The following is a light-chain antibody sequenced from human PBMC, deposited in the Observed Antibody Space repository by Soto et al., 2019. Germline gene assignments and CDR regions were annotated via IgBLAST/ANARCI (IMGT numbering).Light chain of an antibody. CDR2: GNT. V-gene: IGLV1-40*01. J-gene: IGLJ1*01. Sequence: QSVLTQPASVSGSPGQSITISCTGSSSNIGAGYDVHWYQQLPGTAPKLLIFGNTHRPSGVPDRFSGSKSGTSASLAITGLQPEDEADYYCHSYDISLSGYVFGPGTKVTVL. CDR1: SSNIGAGYD. CDR3: HSYDISLSGYV.